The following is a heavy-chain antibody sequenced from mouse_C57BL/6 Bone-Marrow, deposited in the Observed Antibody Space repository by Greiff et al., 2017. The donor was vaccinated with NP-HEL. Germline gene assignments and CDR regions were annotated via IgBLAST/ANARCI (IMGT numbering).Heavy chain of an antibody. CDR3: ARWIPNYYFDY. CDR2: IYPGDGDT. D-gene: IGHD5-1-1*01. CDR1: GYAFSSYW. V-gene: IGHV1-80*01. J-gene: IGHJ2*01. Sequence: QVQLQQSGAELVKPGASVKISCKASGYAFSSYWMNWVKQRPGKGLEWIGQIYPGDGDTNYNGKFKGKATLTADKSSSTAYMQLSSLTSEDSAVYFCARWIPNYYFDYWGQGTTLTVSS.